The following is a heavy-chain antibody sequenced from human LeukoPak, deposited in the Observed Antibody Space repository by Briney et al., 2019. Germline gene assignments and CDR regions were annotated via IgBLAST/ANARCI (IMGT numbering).Heavy chain of an antibody. Sequence: GGSLRLSCAASGFTFSSSWMSWVRQAPGKGLEWVSRITRDGSSTNYADSVKGRFTTSRDNAKNTLYLQMNSLRDEDTAVYYCARDPGYESWSPFWGGMDVWGNGTTVIVSS. CDR2: ITRDGSST. CDR3: ARDPGYESWSPFWGGMDV. CDR1: GFTFSSSW. D-gene: IGHD3-16*01. V-gene: IGHV3-74*01. J-gene: IGHJ6*04.